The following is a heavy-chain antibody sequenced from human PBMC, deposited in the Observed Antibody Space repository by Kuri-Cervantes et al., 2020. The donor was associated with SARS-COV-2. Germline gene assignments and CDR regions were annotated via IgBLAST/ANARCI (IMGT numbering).Heavy chain of an antibody. CDR2: ISGSGGST. CDR1: GFTFSSYA. D-gene: IGHD3-10*01. V-gene: IGHV3-23*01. CDR3: ARDRWTVAGGLDY. J-gene: IGHJ4*02. Sequence: GEFLKISCAASGFTFSSYAMSWVRQAPGKGLEWVSAISGSGGSTYYADSVKGRFTISRDNSKNTLYLQMNSLRAEDTAVYYCARDRWTVAGGLDYWGQGTLVTVSS.